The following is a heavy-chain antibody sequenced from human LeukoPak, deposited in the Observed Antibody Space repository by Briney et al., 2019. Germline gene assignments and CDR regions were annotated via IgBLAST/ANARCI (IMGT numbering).Heavy chain of an antibody. CDR3: ARVNNRYSSSRCDY. CDR1: GYTFTGYH. D-gene: IGHD6-13*01. CDR2: INPNSGGT. V-gene: IGHV1-2*06. J-gene: IGHJ4*02. Sequence: ASVKVSCKASGYTFTGYHMHWVRQAPGQGLEWMGRINPNSGGTNYAQKFQGRVTMTRDTSISTAYMELCRLRSDDTAVYYCARVNNRYSSSRCDYWGQGTLVTVSS.